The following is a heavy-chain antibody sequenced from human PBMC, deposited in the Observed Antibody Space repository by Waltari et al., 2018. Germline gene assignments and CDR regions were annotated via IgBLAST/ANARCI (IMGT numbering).Heavy chain of an antibody. Sequence: QVHLVQSGAEMKKPGASVKVSCKASGDTFSDSYMHWVRQSHGQGLGWIGWFNPDSGGTNYAQQFQARVTLTWDTSISTAYMELSSLRSDDTAMFYCATNRGGSSFDYWGQGALVTVSS. V-gene: IGHV1-2*02. CDR1: GDTFSDSY. CDR2: FNPDSGGT. D-gene: IGHD3-10*01. CDR3: ATNRGGSSFDY. J-gene: IGHJ4*02.